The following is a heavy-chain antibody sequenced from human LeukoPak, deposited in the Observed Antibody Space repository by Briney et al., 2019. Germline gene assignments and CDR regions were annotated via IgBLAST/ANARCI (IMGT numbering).Heavy chain of an antibody. CDR3: AKLVGYWSSTSCRGDY. V-gene: IGHV3-23*01. CDR1: GFTFDTYA. D-gene: IGHD2-2*01. J-gene: IGHJ4*02. CDR2: ISGSGTNT. Sequence: PGGSLRLSCAASGFTFDTYALSWVRRAPGKGLEWVSAISGSGTNTYYADSVKGRFTISRDNSKGTVFLQMNSLRAEDTAVYYCAKLVGYWSSTSCRGDYWGQGTLVTVSS.